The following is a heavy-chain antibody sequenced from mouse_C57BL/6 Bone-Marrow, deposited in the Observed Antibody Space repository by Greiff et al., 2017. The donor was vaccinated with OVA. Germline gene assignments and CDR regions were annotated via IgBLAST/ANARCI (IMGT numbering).Heavy chain of an antibody. V-gene: IGHV1-69*01. Sequence: QVQLQQPGAELVMPGASVKLSCKASGYTFTSYWMHWVKQRPGQGLEWIGEIDPSDSYTTYNQKFKGKSTLTVDKSSSTAYMQLSSLTSEDSAVYDCARRSYYYGSRYAMDYWGQGTSVTVSS. D-gene: IGHD1-1*01. CDR1: GYTFTSYW. J-gene: IGHJ4*01. CDR3: ARRSYYYGSRYAMDY. CDR2: IDPSDSYT.